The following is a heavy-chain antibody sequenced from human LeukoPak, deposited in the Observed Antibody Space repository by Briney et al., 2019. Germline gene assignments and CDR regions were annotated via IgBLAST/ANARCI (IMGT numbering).Heavy chain of an antibody. Sequence: SETLSLTCTVSGGSISSYYWSWIRQPPGKGLEWIGSIYYSGSTYYNPSLKSRVTISVDTSKNQFSLKLSSVTAADTAVYYYARRQRWELQPFDYWGQGTLVTVSS. D-gene: IGHD1-26*01. CDR3: ARRQRWELQPFDY. J-gene: IGHJ4*02. CDR1: GGSISSYY. CDR2: IYYSGST. V-gene: IGHV4-59*05.